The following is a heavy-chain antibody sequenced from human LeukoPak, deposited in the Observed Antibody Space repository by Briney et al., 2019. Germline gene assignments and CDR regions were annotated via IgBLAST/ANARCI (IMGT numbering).Heavy chain of an antibody. CDR1: GFTFGDYA. Sequence: PGGSLRLSCAASGFTFGDYAMHWVRQAPGKGLEWVSLISWDGGSTYYADSVKGRFTISRDNSKNSLYLQMNSLRAEDTALYYCAKDITPSYSSGPFDYWGQGTLVTVSS. J-gene: IGHJ4*02. CDR2: ISWDGGST. V-gene: IGHV3-43D*04. D-gene: IGHD6-19*01. CDR3: AKDITPSYSSGPFDY.